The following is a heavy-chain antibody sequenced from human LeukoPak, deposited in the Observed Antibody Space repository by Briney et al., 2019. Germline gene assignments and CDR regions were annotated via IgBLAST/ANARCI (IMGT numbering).Heavy chain of an antibody. Sequence: PGGSLRLSCAASGFTFSSYSMNWVRQAPGKGLEWVSSISSSSSYIYYADSVKGRFTISRDNAKNSLYLQMNSLRAEDTAVYYCARVEEDYYYYMDVWGKGTTVTISS. CDR3: ARVEEDYYYYMDV. CDR2: ISSSSSYI. CDR1: GFTFSSYS. D-gene: IGHD1-1*01. V-gene: IGHV3-21*01. J-gene: IGHJ6*03.